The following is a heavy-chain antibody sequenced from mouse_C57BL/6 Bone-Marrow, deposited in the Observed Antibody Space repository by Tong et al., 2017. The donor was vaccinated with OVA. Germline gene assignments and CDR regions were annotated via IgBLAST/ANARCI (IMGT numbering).Heavy chain of an antibody. Sequence: KTSGYTFTSYWMHWVKQRPGQGLEWIGNINPSNGGTNYNEKFKSKATLTVDKSSSTAYMQLSRLTSEDSAFYYCARDYYGSSWGYYFDYWGQGTTLSV. CDR2: INPSNGGT. CDR1: GYTFTSYW. CDR3: ARDYYGSSWGYYFDY. J-gene: IGHJ2*01. V-gene: IGHV1-53*01. D-gene: IGHD1-1*01.